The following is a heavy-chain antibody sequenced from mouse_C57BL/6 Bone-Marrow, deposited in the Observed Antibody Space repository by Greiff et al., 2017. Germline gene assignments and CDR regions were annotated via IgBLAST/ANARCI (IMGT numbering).Heavy chain of an antibody. Sequence: EVKLVESGGGLVKPGGSLKLSCAASGFTFSDYGMHWVRQAPEKGLEWVAYISSGSSTIYYADTVKGRFTISRDNAKNPLFLQMTSLRSEDTAMYYCARYDWYYAMDYWGQGTSVTVSS. CDR2: ISSGSSTI. D-gene: IGHD2-12*01. J-gene: IGHJ4*01. CDR3: ARYDWYYAMDY. V-gene: IGHV5-17*01. CDR1: GFTFSDYG.